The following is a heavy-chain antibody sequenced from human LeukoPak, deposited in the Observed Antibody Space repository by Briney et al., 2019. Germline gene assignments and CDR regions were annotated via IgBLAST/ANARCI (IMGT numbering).Heavy chain of an antibody. CDR3: ARDSDYHASGHDY. Sequence: PSETLSLTCTVSGDSISSYYWSWTRQSAGRGLEWIGRLHSSGTTNYNPYLESRVTMSVDTSKNQFSLMLSSVTAADTAIYYCARDSDYHASGHDYWGQGTLVTVSS. D-gene: IGHD3-10*01. V-gene: IGHV4-4*07. J-gene: IGHJ4*02. CDR2: LHSSGTT. CDR1: GDSISSYY.